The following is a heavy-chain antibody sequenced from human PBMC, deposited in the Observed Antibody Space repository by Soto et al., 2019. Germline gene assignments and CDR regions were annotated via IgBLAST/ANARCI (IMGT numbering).Heavy chain of an antibody. Sequence: ASVKVSCKASGYTFTSYAMHWVRQAPGQRLEWMGWINAGNVNTKYSQKFQGRVTITMDTSASTAYMELSSLRSEDTAVYYCARSIVVVTALDYWGQGTLVTVSS. CDR2: INAGNVNT. D-gene: IGHD2-21*02. J-gene: IGHJ4*02. V-gene: IGHV1-3*01. CDR1: GYTFTSYA. CDR3: ARSIVVVTALDY.